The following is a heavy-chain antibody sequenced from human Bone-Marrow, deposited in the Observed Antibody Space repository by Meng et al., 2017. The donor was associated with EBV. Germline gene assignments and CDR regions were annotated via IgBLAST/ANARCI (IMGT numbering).Heavy chain of an antibody. CDR2: LIPMSDAP. J-gene: IGHJ4*02. D-gene: IGHD3-10*01. CDR3: ASESGRGFTPDY. CDR1: GGTFRSDA. Sequence: QVELVTCGAGVKRPGCPVKASCKPSGGTFRSDAISWVRQAPGQGLEWMGGLIPMSDAPHYAQQFQGRVTITADESTSTHYMDLSGLRSEDTAVYYCASESGRGFTPDYWGQGTLVTVSS. V-gene: IGHV1-69*01.